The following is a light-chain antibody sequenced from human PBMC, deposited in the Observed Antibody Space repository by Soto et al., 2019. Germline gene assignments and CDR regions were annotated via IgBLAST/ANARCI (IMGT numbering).Light chain of an antibody. CDR1: QSISSY. J-gene: IGKJ1*01. Sequence: DIQMTQFPPALSASVGVRVSITCRASQSISSYLNWYQQKPGKAPEVLIYAASNLQSGVPSRFSGSGSGTDFTLTISSLQPEDFATYYCQQSYSTPWTFGQGTKVEIK. CDR3: QQSYSTPWT. V-gene: IGKV1-39*01. CDR2: AAS.